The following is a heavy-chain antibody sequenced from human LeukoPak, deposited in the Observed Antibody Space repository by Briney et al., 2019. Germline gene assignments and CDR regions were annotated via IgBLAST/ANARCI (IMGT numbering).Heavy chain of an antibody. J-gene: IGHJ4*02. CDR3: ARQGIAVARDDY. CDR2: IFYSGIT. Sequence: PSETLSLTCTVSGGSISSSDYDWGWIRQPPGKGLQWIGSIFYSGITYYNPSLKSRVTISVDTSKNQFSLRLRSVIAADTAVYYCARQGIAVARDDYWGRGTLVTVSS. V-gene: IGHV4-39*01. CDR1: GGSISSSDYD. D-gene: IGHD6-19*01.